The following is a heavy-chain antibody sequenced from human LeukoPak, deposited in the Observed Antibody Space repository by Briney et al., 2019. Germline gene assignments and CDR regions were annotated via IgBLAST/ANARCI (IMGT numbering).Heavy chain of an antibody. CDR2: IYYRGST. CDR3: AREPHPDDRSGFDS. V-gene: IGHV4-30-4*01. Sequence: KPSQTLSLPCTVSGGSISSSDYFWSWIRQSPGKDLEWIGHIYYRGSTQYNPSLRSRVTISIDTSKNQFSLKLTSVTAADTAAYFCAREPHPDDRSGFDSWGQGTLVTVSS. CDR1: GGSISSSDYF. J-gene: IGHJ4*02. D-gene: IGHD3-22*01.